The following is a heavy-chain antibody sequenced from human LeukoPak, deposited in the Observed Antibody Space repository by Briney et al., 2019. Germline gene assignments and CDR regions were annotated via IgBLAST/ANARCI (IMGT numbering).Heavy chain of an antibody. CDR1: GGSFSGYY. CDR3: ARKAGYYYMDV. D-gene: IGHD3-10*01. Sequence: SETLSLTCAVYGGSFSGYYWSWIRQPPGKGLEWIGEINHSGSTNYNPSLKSRVTISVDTSKNQFSLKLSSVTAADTAVYYCARKAGYYYMDVWGKGTTVTVSS. V-gene: IGHV4-34*01. CDR2: INHSGST. J-gene: IGHJ6*03.